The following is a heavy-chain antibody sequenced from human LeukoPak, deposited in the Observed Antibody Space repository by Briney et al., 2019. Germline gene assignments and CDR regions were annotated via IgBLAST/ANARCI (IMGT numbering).Heavy chain of an antibody. CDR1: GGSISSTSYY. CDR2: IYYSGST. D-gene: IGHD6-19*01. Sequence: PSETLSLTCTVSGGSISSTSYYWGWIRQPPGKGLEWIGSIYYSGSTYYNPSLKSRVTISVGTSKNQFSLKLSSVTAADTAVYYCASDSSGWYSMDYWGQGTLVTVSS. CDR3: ASDSSGWYSMDY. J-gene: IGHJ4*02. V-gene: IGHV4-39*01.